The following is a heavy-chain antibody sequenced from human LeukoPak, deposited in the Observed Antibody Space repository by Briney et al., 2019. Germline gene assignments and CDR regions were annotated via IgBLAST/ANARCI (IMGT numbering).Heavy chain of an antibody. D-gene: IGHD5-12*01. CDR1: GYTFTSYG. CDR3: ARGALSGYYIRSNAFDI. CDR2: ISAYNGNT. Sequence: ASVKVSCKASGYTFTSYGISWVRQAPGQGLEWMGWISAYNGNTNYVQKLQGRVTMPTDTSTSTAYMELRSLRSDDTAVYYCARGALSGYYIRSNAFDIWGQGTMVTVSS. V-gene: IGHV1-18*04. J-gene: IGHJ3*02.